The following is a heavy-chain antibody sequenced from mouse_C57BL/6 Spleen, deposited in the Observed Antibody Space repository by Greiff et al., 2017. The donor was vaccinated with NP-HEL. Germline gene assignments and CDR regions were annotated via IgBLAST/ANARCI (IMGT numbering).Heavy chain of an antibody. CDR2: ISYDGSN. CDR3: ATLYYGSLYWYFDV. J-gene: IGHJ1*03. D-gene: IGHD1-2*01. Sequence: EVQLQESGPGLVKPSQSLSLTCSVTGYSITSGYYWNWIRQFPGNKLEWMGYISYDGSNNYNPSLKNRISITRDTSKNQFFLKLNSVTTEDTATYYCATLYYGSLYWYFDVWGTGTTVTVSS. V-gene: IGHV3-6*01. CDR1: GYSITSGYY.